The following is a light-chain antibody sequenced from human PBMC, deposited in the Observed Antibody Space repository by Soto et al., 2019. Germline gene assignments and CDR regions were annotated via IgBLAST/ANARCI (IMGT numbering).Light chain of an antibody. V-gene: IGKV3-20*01. J-gene: IGKJ5*01. CDR1: QSFSSNY. CDR2: GGS. Sequence: EIVLTQSPGTLSLSPGERATLSCRASQSFSSNYLAWYQQKPGQAPRLLIYGGSSRATGTPDRFSGSGSGTDFTLTISRLEPEDFAVYYCQQYGSSPNTFGQGTRLEIK. CDR3: QQYGSSPNT.